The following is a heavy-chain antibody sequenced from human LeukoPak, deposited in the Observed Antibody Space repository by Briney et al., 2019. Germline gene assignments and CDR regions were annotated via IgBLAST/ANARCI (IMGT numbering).Heavy chain of an antibody. CDR2: ISAYSGNT. Sequence: ASVKVSCKASGYTFTSYGISWVRQAPGQGLEWMGWISAYSGNTNYAQKSQGRVTMTRDTSNSKAYMELSSLISDDTAGDHGARGPISMIVVVIGDYWGQGTLVTVSS. V-gene: IGHV1-18*01. CDR1: GYTFTSYG. CDR3: ARGPISMIVVVIGDY. D-gene: IGHD3-22*01. J-gene: IGHJ4*02.